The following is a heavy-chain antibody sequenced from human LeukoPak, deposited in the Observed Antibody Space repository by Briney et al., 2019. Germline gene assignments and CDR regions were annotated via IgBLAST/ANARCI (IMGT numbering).Heavy chain of an antibody. CDR3: AGGGDGYFDDAFDI. V-gene: IGHV4-61*01. Sequence: SETLSLTCTVSGGSVSSGSYYWSWIRQPPGKGLEWIGYIYYSGSTNYNPSLKSRVTISVDTSKNQFSLKLSSVTAADTAVYYCAGGGDGYFDDAFDIWGQGTMVTVSS. J-gene: IGHJ3*02. CDR2: IYYSGST. CDR1: GGSVSSGSYY. D-gene: IGHD5-24*01.